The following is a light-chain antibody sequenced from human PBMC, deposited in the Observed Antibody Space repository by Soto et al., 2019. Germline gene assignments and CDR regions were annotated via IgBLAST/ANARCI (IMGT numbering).Light chain of an antibody. J-gene: IGKJ4*02. Sequence: EIVMTQTPATLSVSPGERATLSCMASQSVSSNLAWYQHKPGQAASLLIHGASTRATGIPARVNGSGSGTEFTLTIRSLQSDEFAVYRCQQYNKCPLTFGGGTKVEIK. CDR3: QQYNKCPLT. CDR2: GAS. CDR1: QSVSSN. V-gene: IGKV3-15*01.